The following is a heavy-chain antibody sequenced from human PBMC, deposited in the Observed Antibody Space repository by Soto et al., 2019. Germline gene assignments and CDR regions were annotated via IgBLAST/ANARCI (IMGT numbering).Heavy chain of an antibody. CDR3: ARYSGCSGGSCPIFDY. Sequence: GALRLSCAASGFTFSSYSMNWVRQAPGKGLEWVSSISSSSSYIYYADSVKGRFTISRDNAKNSLYLQMNSLRAEDTAVYYCARYSGCSGGSCPIFDYWGQGTLVTVSS. V-gene: IGHV3-21*01. J-gene: IGHJ4*02. CDR1: GFTFSSYS. CDR2: ISSSSSYI. D-gene: IGHD2-15*01.